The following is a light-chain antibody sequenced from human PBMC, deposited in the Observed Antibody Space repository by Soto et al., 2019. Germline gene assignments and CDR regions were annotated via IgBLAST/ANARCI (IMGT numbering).Light chain of an antibody. CDR1: QGISNS. CDR3: QNYNSAPLT. J-gene: IGKJ3*01. V-gene: IGKV1-27*01. CDR2: DAS. Sequence: DIPMTQSPSSLSASVGDTVTITCRASQGISNSLAWFQQKPGRVPQFLIYDASTFQPGVPPRFSGSGSGTDFTLTISSLQPEDVATYYCQNYNSAPLTFGPGTRVEIK.